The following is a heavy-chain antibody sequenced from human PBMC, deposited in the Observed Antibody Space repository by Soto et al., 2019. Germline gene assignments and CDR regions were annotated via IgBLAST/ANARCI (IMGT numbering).Heavy chain of an antibody. J-gene: IGHJ5*01. V-gene: IGHV3-30*03. D-gene: IGHD3-22*01. Sequence: QVQLVESGGGVVQPGRSLRLTCAAPGFTLSSNGMHWVRQAPGKGLEWVALVSYDGSKKYYADSVKGRFTISRDNCENTLYLQMNSLRAEDTAVYYCARWVGGSMYDNSGKYDSWGQGTLVTVSS. CDR2: VSYDGSKK. CDR1: GFTLSSNG. CDR3: ARWVGGSMYDNSGKYDS.